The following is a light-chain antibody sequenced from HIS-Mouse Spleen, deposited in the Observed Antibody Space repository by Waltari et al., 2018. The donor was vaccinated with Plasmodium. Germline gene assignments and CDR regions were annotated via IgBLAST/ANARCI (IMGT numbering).Light chain of an antibody. Sequence: DIQMTQSPSSLSASVGDRATITCRASQSMSSYLNWYQQKPGKAPKLLIYAASSLQSGVPSRFSGSGSGTDFTLSISSLQPEDFATYYCQQSYSTWTFGQGTKVEIK. CDR2: AAS. V-gene: IGKV1-39*01. J-gene: IGKJ1*01. CDR3: QQSYSTWT. CDR1: QSMSSY.